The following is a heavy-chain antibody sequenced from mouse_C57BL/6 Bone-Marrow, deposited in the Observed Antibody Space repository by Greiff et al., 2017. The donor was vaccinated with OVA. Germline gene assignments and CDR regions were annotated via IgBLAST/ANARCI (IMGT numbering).Heavy chain of an antibody. D-gene: IGHD2-3*01. V-gene: IGHV3-6*01. J-gene: IGHJ2*01. CDR1: GYSITSGYY. CDR2: ISYDGSN. CDR3: ARRRLLRFDY. Sequence: VQLQQSGPGLVKPSQSLSLTCSVTGYSITSGYYWNWIRQFPGNKLEWMGYISYDGSNNYNPSLKNRISITRDTSKNQFFLKLNSVTTEDTATYYCARRRLLRFDYWGQGTTLTVSS.